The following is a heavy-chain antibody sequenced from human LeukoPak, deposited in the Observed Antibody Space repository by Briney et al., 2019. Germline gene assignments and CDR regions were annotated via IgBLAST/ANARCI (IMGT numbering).Heavy chain of an antibody. CDR1: GFTFDDYV. CDR2: ITWNSDTI. D-gene: IGHD3-10*01. V-gene: IGHV3-9*01. CDR3: AKGVTYHYDSGSVKWFDP. Sequence: GGSLRLSCAASGFTFDDYVMHWVRQAPGKGLEWVSGITWNSDTIAYADSVKGRFTISRDNAKKSLYLLMNSLRAEDTALYYCAKGVTYHYDSGSVKWFDPWGQGTLVTVSS. J-gene: IGHJ5*02.